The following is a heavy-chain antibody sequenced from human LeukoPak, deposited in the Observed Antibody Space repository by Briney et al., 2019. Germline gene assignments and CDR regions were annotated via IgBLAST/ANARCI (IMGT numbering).Heavy chain of an antibody. CDR2: ISWNSGSI. CDR1: GFTFDDYA. CDR3: AKDIGYYYDSSGPYGGYGMDV. J-gene: IGHJ6*02. D-gene: IGHD3-22*01. V-gene: IGHV3-9*01. Sequence: GGSLRLSCAASGFTFDDYAMHWVRQAPGKGLEWVSGISWNSGSIGYADSVKGRFTISRDNAKNSLYLQMSSLRAEDTALYYCAKDIGYYYDSSGPYGGYGMDVWGQGTTVTVSS.